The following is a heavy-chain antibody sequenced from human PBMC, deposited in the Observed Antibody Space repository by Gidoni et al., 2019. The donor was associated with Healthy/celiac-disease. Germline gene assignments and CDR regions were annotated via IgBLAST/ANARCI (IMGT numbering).Heavy chain of an antibody. CDR2: IYHSGRT. CDR1: GYSISSGYY. V-gene: IGHV4-38-2*02. Sequence: QVQLQESGPGLVKPSETLSLTCTVSGYSISSGYYWGWIRQPPGKGLEWIGSIYHSGRTYYNPSLKSRVTISVDTSKNQFSLKLSSVTAADTAVYYCARYQPDYGDYFDYWGQGTLVTVSS. CDR3: ARYQPDYGDYFDY. D-gene: IGHD4-17*01. J-gene: IGHJ4*02.